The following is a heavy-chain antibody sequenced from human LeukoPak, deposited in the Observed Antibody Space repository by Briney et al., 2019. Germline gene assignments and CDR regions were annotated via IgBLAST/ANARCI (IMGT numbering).Heavy chain of an antibody. J-gene: IGHJ4*02. CDR1: GFTFRNYG. CDR2: ISYDGNNK. V-gene: IGHV3-30*03. Sequence: PGRSLRLSCAASGFTFRNYGMHWVRQAPGKGLEWVAVISYDGNNKYYADSVKGRFTISRDNSKNTLYLQMNSLRADDTAVYYCGGGYEWIDYWGQGTLVTVSS. D-gene: IGHD5-12*01. CDR3: GGGYEWIDY.